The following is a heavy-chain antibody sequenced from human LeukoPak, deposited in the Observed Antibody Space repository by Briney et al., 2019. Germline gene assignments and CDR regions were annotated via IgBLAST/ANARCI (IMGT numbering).Heavy chain of an antibody. CDR3: ARRRYDYVWGSYRYSWDY. CDR2: IYYSGST. CDR1: GGSISSYY. Sequence: TSETLSLTCTVSGGSISSYYWSWIRQPPGKGLEWIGYIYYSGSTNYNPSLKSRVTISVDTSKNQFSLKLSSVTAADTAVYYCARRRYDYVWGSYRYSWDYWGQGTLVTVSS. V-gene: IGHV4-59*08. D-gene: IGHD3-16*02. J-gene: IGHJ4*02.